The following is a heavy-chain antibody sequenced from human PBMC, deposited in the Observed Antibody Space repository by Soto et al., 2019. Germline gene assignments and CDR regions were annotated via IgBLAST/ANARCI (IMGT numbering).Heavy chain of an antibody. D-gene: IGHD6-19*01. Sequence: VQLVESGGGVVQPGRSLRLSCAASGFTFSDYTMHWVRQAPGKGLEWVAVVSHDGRNTHYADSVKGRFTISRDSSKNTVALEMTSLRAEDTAVYYWAKGGRQWLVTSDFNYWGQGALVTVSS. CDR3: AKGGRQWLVTSDFNY. CDR1: GFTFSDYT. J-gene: IGHJ4*02. V-gene: IGHV3-30*18. CDR2: VSHDGRNT.